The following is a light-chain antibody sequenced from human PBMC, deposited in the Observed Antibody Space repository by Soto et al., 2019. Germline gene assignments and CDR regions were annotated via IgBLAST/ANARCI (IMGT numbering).Light chain of an antibody. CDR2: YNN. Sequence: QSVLTQPPSASGTPGQGVTLSFSGSRSNIGDNTVLWYQHLSGTAPKLLMYYNNQRPAGVPDRFSGSKSGTSASLAISGLQSDDEADYYCAAWDDSLKGYVFGTGTKVT. CDR3: AAWDDSLKGYV. V-gene: IGLV1-44*01. J-gene: IGLJ1*01. CDR1: RSNIGDNT.